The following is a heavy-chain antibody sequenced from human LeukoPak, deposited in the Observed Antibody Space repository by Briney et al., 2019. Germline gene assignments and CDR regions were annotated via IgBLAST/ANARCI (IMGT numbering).Heavy chain of an antibody. CDR3: ARDFDGCSGGSCKGD. D-gene: IGHD2-15*01. J-gene: IGHJ4*02. CDR1: GYTFTGYY. V-gene: IGHV1-2*02. CDR2: INPNSGGT. Sequence: ASVKVSCKASGYTFTGYYMHWVRQAPGQGLEWMGWINPNSGGTNYAQKFQGRVTMTRDTFISPDSMELSRLRSDDTAVYYCARDFDGCSGGSCKGDWGQGTLVTVSS.